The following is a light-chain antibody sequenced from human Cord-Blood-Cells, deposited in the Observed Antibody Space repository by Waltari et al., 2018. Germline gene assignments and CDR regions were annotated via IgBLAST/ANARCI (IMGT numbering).Light chain of an antibody. V-gene: IGKV1-39*01. CDR1: QSISSY. CDR3: QQSYSTPT. J-gene: IGKJ4*01. Sequence: DIQMTPSPSSLSASVGDRVTITCPASQSISSYLNWYQQKPGKAPKLLIYAASSLQSGVPSRFSGSGSGTDFTLTISSLQPEDFATYYCQQSYSTPTFGGGTKVEIK. CDR2: AAS.